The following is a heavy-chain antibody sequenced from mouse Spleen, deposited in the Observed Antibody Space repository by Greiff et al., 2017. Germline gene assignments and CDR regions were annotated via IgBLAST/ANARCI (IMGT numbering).Heavy chain of an antibody. CDR3: ARDPYRYGYAMDY. CDR2: INPNNGGT. Sequence: VQLKESGPELVKPGASVKMSCKASGYTFTDYNMHWVKQSHGKSLEWIGYINPNNGGTSYNQKFKGKATLTVNKSSSTAYMELRSLTSEDSAVYYCARDPYRYGYAMDYWGQGTSVTVSS. V-gene: IGHV1-22*01. D-gene: IGHD2-14*01. J-gene: IGHJ4*01. CDR1: GYTFTDYN.